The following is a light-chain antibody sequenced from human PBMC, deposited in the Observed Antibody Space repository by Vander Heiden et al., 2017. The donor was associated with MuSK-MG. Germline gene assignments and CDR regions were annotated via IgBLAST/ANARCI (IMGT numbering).Light chain of an antibody. CDR3: QQDNNCAFT. J-gene: IGKJ3*01. V-gene: IGKV3-15*01. CDR1: QSVSSN. Sequence: IVMTQSPAPLSVSPGERATLSCRASQSVSSNSAWYQQKPGQAPRLLIYGASTRATGIPARFSGSASGTEFTLTISILHSEDFTVYYCQQDNNCAFTFGHGTKVDIK. CDR2: GAS.